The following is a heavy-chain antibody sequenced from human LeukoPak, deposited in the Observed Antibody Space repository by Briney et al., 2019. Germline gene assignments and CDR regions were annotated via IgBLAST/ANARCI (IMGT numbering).Heavy chain of an antibody. J-gene: IGHJ4*02. CDR2: ISGSGGST. D-gene: IGHD3-10*01. CDR3: AKVGANILLWFGDY. V-gene: IGHV3-23*01. CDR1: GFTFSSYA. Sequence: GGSLRLSCAASGFTFSSYAMSWVRQAPGKGLEGVSAISGSGGSTYYADSVKGRFTISRDNSKNTLYLQMNSLRAEDTAVYYCAKVGANILLWFGDYWGQGTLVTVSS.